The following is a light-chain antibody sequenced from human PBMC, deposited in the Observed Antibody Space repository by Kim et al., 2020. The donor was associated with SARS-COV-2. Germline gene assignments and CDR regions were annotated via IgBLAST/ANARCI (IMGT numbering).Light chain of an antibody. V-gene: IGKV3-20*01. CDR1: ESVGSNY. Sequence: SPGERAPLSCRASESVGSNYLAWYQQKPGQAPRLLIYGASNMATGIPDRFSGSGSGTDFTLTISRLEPEDFAVYHCQQYGNFPRTFGQGTKVDIK. CDR3: QQYGNFPRT. J-gene: IGKJ1*01. CDR2: GAS.